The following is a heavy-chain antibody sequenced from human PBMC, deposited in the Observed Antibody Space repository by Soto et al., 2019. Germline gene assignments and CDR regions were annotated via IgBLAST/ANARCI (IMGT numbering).Heavy chain of an antibody. Sequence: ASVKVSCKASGYTFTSYGISWVRQAPGQGLEWMGWISAYNGNTNYAQKLQGRVTMTTDTSTSTAYMELRSLRSDDTAVYYCAREAEYGDIVVVPAAGPPHYFDYWGQGTLVTVSS. J-gene: IGHJ4*02. D-gene: IGHD2-2*01. CDR2: ISAYNGNT. V-gene: IGHV1-18*01. CDR3: AREAEYGDIVVVPAAGPPHYFDY. CDR1: GYTFTSYG.